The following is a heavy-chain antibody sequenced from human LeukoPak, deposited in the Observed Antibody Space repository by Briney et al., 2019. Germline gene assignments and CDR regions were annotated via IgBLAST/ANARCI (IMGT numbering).Heavy chain of an antibody. Sequence: SETLSLTCAVYGGSFSGYYWSWIRQPPRKGLEWIGYIYHSGSTYYNPSLKSRVTISVDRSKNQFSLKLSSVTAADSAVYYCARDRGPLGVLIIGGNAFDIWGQGTMVTVSS. CDR3: ARDRGPLGVLIIGGNAFDI. D-gene: IGHD3-3*01. CDR1: GGSFSGYY. CDR2: IYHSGST. J-gene: IGHJ3*02. V-gene: IGHV4-34*01.